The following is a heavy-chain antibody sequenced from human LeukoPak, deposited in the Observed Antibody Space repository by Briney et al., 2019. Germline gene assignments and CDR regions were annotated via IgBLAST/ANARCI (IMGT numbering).Heavy chain of an antibody. CDR2: ISSSSSYI. V-gene: IGHV3-21*01. J-gene: IGHJ4*02. Sequence: GGSLRLSCAASGFTSSSYSMNWVRQAPGKGLEWVSSISSSSSYIYYADSVKGRFTISRDNAKNSLYLQMNSLRAEDTAVYYCARGRGDGYNIDFYFDYWGQGTLVTVSS. CDR1: GFTSSSYS. D-gene: IGHD5-24*01. CDR3: ARGRGDGYNIDFYFDY.